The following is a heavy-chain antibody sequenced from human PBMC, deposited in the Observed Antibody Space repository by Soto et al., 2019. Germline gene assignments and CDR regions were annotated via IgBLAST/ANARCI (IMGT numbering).Heavy chain of an antibody. CDR3: AKDGGSAGYCSGGSCYNYYYYMDV. J-gene: IGHJ6*03. D-gene: IGHD2-15*01. V-gene: IGHV3-30*18. Sequence: QVQLVESGGGVVQPGRSLRLSCAASGFTFSSYGMHWVRQAPGKGLEWVAVISYDGSNKYYADSVKGRFIISRDNSKNPLYLQMNSLRAEDTAVYYCAKDGGSAGYCSGGSCYNYYYYMDVWGKGTTVTVSS. CDR2: ISYDGSNK. CDR1: GFTFSSYG.